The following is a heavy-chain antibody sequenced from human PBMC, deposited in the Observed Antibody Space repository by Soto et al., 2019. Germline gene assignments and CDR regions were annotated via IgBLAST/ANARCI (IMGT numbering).Heavy chain of an antibody. J-gene: IGHJ3*02. CDR1: RFTFGSYW. Sequence: GGSLRLSCTAPRFTFGSYWMHWVRQATGKGLEWVSAIGTAGDPYYPGSVKGRFTISRENAKNSLYLQMNSLRAGDTAVYYCARGASRVGYAFDIWGQGTMVTVSS. V-gene: IGHV3-13*05. D-gene: IGHD1-26*01. CDR3: ARGASRVGYAFDI. CDR2: IGTAGDP.